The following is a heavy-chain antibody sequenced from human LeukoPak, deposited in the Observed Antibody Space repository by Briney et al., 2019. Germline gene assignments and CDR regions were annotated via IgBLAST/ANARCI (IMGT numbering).Heavy chain of an antibody. CDR2: ITSDGRST. V-gene: IGHV3-74*01. Sequence: PGGSLRLSCVASGFTFSTYWMHWVRQAPGKGLVWVSRITSDGRSTTYADSVKGRLTISRDNAKNTLYLQMNTLRVDDTAVYYCARVRTAYCGGDCYSSLDFWGQGTLVTVSS. D-gene: IGHD2-21*02. CDR1: GFTFSTYW. J-gene: IGHJ4*02. CDR3: ARVRTAYCGGDCYSSLDF.